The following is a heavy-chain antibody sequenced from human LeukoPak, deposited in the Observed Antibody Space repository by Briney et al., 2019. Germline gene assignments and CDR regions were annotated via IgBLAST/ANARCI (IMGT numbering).Heavy chain of an antibody. CDR1: GFTFYTYA. Sequence: GGSLRLSCAASGFTFYTYAIHWVRQGPGKGLEWVSGISWHSATIAYADSVKGRFTVSRDNAKNLLYLQMNSLRSEDTALYYCAGDWRELRTDEPWLVHCGHGTLVSVSS. D-gene: IGHD1-26*01. J-gene: IGHJ4*01. V-gene: IGHV3-9*01. CDR3: AGDWRELRTDEPWLVH. CDR2: ISWHSATI.